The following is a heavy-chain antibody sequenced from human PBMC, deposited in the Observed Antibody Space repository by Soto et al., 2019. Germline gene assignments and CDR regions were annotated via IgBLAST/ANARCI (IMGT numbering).Heavy chain of an antibody. Sequence: QVQLHQWGAGLLKPSETLSLACSIYSGSFSGYYWSWIRQPPGKGLEWIGEISQSGNTNYSPSLKSRVSISSDTSKQQFSLNLASVSAADTAVYYCARAPKVSGSSQTRPDFWGQGTLVTVSS. D-gene: IGHD6-6*01. J-gene: IGHJ4*02. CDR3: ARAPKVSGSSQTRPDF. CDR2: ISQSGNT. V-gene: IGHV4-34*01. CDR1: SGSFSGYY.